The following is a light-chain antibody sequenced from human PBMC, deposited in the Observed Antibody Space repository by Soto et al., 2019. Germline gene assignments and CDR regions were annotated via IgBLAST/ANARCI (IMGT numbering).Light chain of an antibody. CDR3: QQYDTYPIT. CDR1: QGVRTS. CDR2: AAS. V-gene: IGKV1-16*02. J-gene: IGKJ5*01. Sequence: DIQMTQSPSSLSASVGDTVTITCQASQGVRTSVAWFQQKAGKAPKSLIFAASSLHSGVPRKFGGSGSGTDFTLTITSLQPEDFATYYCQQYDTYPITFGQGTRVDIK.